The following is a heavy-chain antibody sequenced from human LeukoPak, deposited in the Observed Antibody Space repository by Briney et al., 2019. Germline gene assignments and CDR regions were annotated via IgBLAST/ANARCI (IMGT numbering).Heavy chain of an antibody. CDR1: GGSFSGYY. D-gene: IGHD5-12*01. Sequence: SETLSLTCAVYGGSFSGYYWSWIRQPPGKGLEWIGEINHSGSTNYNPSLKSRVTISVDTSKNQFSLKLSSVTAADTAVYYCAREGGQRGYSGYGDYWGQGTLVTVSS. V-gene: IGHV4-34*01. CDR3: AREGGQRGYSGYGDY. J-gene: IGHJ4*02. CDR2: INHSGST.